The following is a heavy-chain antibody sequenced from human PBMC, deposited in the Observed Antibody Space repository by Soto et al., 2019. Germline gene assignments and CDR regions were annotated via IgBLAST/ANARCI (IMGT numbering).Heavy chain of an antibody. J-gene: IGHJ3*02. D-gene: IGHD2-15*01. CDR3: AKDSGGMVAATVGAFDI. CDR1: GFTFSSYA. Sequence: GSLRLSCAASGFTFSSYAMSWVRQAPGKGLEWVSAISGSGGSTYYADSVKGRFTISRDNSKNTLYLQMNSLRAEDTAVYYCAKDSGGMVAATVGAFDIWGQGTMVTVSS. CDR2: ISGSGGST. V-gene: IGHV3-23*01.